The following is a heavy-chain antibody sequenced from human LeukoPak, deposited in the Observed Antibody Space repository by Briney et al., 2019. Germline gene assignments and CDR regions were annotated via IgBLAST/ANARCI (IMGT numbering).Heavy chain of an antibody. CDR1: GYTFTGYY. Sequence: ASVKVSCKASGYTFTGYYMHWVRQAPGQGLEWMGWINPNSGGTNYAQKFQGWVTMTRDTSISTAYMELSRLRSDDTAVYYCARGPISYCSGGSCPFDYWGQGTLVTVSS. V-gene: IGHV1-2*04. D-gene: IGHD2-15*01. CDR3: ARGPISYCSGGSCPFDY. CDR2: INPNSGGT. J-gene: IGHJ4*02.